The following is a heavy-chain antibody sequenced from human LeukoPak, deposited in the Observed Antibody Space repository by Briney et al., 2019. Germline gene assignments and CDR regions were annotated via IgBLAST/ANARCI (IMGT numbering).Heavy chain of an antibody. CDR2: IYPGDSDT. J-gene: IGHJ4*02. V-gene: IGHV5-51*01. CDR3: ARRYSSSWYAPFDY. D-gene: IGHD6-13*01. Sequence: WIRQPPGKGLEWMGIIYPGDSDTRYSPSFQGQVTISADKSISTAYLQWSSLKASDTAMYYCARRYSSSWYAPFDYWGQGTLVTVSS.